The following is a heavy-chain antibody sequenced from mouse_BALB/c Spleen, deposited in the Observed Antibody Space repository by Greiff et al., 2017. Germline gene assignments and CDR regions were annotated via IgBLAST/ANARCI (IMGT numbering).Heavy chain of an antibody. CDR2: ISDGGSYT. CDR1: GFTFSDYY. J-gene: IGHJ4*01. D-gene: IGHD1-1*01. CDR3: ARGYGGAMDY. Sequence: EVKLMESGGGLVKPGGSLKLSCAASGFTFSDYYMYWVRQTPEKRLEWVATISDGGSYTYYPDSVKGRFTISRDNAKNNLYLQMSSLKSEDTAMYYCARGYGGAMDYWGQGTSVTVSS. V-gene: IGHV5-4*02.